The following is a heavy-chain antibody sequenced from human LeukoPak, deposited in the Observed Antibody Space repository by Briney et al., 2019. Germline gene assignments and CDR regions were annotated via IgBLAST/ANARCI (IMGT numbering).Heavy chain of an antibody. CDR1: GGSISSSSYY. V-gene: IGHV4-39*02. D-gene: IGHD6-19*01. CDR3: ARERRIAVAVDY. Sequence: SETLSLTCTVSGGSISSSSYYWGWIRQPPGKGLEWIGSIYYSGSTYYNPSLKSRVTISVDTSKNQFPLKLSSVTAADTAVYYCARERRIAVAVDYWGQGTLVTVSS. CDR2: IYYSGST. J-gene: IGHJ4*02.